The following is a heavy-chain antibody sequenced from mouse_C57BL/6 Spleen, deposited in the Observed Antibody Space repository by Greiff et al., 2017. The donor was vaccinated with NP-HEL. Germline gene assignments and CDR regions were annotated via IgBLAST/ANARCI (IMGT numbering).Heavy chain of an antibody. Sequence: VQLQQPGAELVKPGASVKLSCKASGYTFTSYWMQWVKQRPGQGLEWIGEIDPSDSDTNYNEKFKGKATLTVDTSSSTAYMQLSSLTSEDSAVYYCASVGDDYLEDLWCWGKGTTVTVS. CDR1: GYTFTSYW. D-gene: IGHD2-13*01. CDR3: ASVGDDYLEDLWC. V-gene: IGHV1-50*01. J-gene: IGHJ1*03. CDR2: IDPSDSDT.